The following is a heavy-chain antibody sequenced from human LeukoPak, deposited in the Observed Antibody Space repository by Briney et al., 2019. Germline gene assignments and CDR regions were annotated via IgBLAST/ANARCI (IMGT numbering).Heavy chain of an antibody. D-gene: IGHD3-22*01. CDR1: GFTFSSYW. Sequence: PGGSLRLSCAASGFTFSSYWMLWVRQAPGKGLVWVSRIKSDGSTNYADSVKGRFTISRDNAKNTVSLQMNSLRAEDTGVYYCARAPSEIGGYYPEYFRHWGQGTLVTVSS. J-gene: IGHJ1*01. V-gene: IGHV3-74*01. CDR3: ARAPSEIGGYYPEYFRH. CDR2: IKSDGST.